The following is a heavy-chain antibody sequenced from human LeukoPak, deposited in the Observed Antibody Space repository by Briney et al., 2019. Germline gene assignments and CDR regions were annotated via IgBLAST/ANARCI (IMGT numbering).Heavy chain of an antibody. CDR3: ATGPSRAYPAWYFDL. Sequence: GASVKVSCKVSGYTLTELSMHWVRQAPGKGLEWMGGFDPEDGETIYAQKFQGRVTMTEDTSTDTAYMELSSLRSEDTAVYYCATGPSRAYPAWYFDLWGRGALVTVSS. CDR2: FDPEDGET. D-gene: IGHD3-10*01. J-gene: IGHJ2*01. CDR1: GYTLTELS. V-gene: IGHV1-24*01.